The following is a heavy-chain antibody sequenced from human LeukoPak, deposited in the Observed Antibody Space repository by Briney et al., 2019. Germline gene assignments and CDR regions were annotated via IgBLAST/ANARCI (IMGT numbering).Heavy chain of an antibody. CDR3: ASLAYYYDSSGVLGY. D-gene: IGHD3-22*01. V-gene: IGHV4-39*01. CDR2: VYYSGRT. J-gene: IGHJ4*02. Sequence: SETLSLTCTVSGGSISSSSYYWGWIRQPPGKELQWIASVYYSGRTNYSPSLKSRVTISVDTSEKQFSLQLNSVTAADTAVYYCASLAYYYDSSGVLGYWGQGTLVTASS. CDR1: GGSISSSSYY.